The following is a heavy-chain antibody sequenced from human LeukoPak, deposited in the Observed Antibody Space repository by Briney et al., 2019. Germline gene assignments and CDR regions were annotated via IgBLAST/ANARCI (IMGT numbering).Heavy chain of an antibody. J-gene: IGHJ4*02. Sequence: SETLSLTCTVSGASISSSTYYWGSIRQPPGKGLEWIGSIYSSGITYCNPSLKSRVTIFADTSKNQVSLQLSSVTAADTAVYYCAGRPAGYWGQGTLVTVSS. CDR1: GASISSSTYY. CDR3: AGRPAGY. CDR2: IYSSGIT. V-gene: IGHV4-39*01.